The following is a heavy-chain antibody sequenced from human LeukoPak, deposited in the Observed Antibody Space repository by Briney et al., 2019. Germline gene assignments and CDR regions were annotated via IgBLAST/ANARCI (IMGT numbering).Heavy chain of an antibody. J-gene: IGHJ4*02. CDR1: GASVGSAGYY. D-gene: IGHD1-26*01. CDR2: IYYIRNT. Sequence: SETLSLTCTVSGASVGSAGYYWSWIRQPPGGGLEWLGYIYYIRNTNYNPSLKSRVNMSLDPSKNQFSLKLNSVTAADTAVYYCARTQSQSGSYRYYFGYWGQGTLVTVSS. V-gene: IGHV4-61*08. CDR3: ARTQSQSGSYRYYFGY.